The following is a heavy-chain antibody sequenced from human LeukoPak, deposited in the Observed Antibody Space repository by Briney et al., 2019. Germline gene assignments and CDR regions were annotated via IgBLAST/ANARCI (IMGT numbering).Heavy chain of an antibody. V-gene: IGHV3-11*01. D-gene: IGHD4-23*01. Sequence: GGSLSLSCVASGFTFSGYYMGWIRQAPGKGLEWISYISSSGSDIYYTGSMKGRFNITRDNDKNSLFLQMNRLRGDDTALYYCARGFYGGNPLDAFYIWGQGTMVTVSS. J-gene: IGHJ3*02. CDR2: ISSSGSDI. CDR1: GFTFSGYY. CDR3: ARGFYGGNPLDAFYI.